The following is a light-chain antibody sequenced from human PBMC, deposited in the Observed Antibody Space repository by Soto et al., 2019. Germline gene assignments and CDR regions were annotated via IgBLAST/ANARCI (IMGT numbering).Light chain of an antibody. CDR2: AAS. J-gene: IGKJ4*01. CDR3: QLAYIVPFT. V-gene: IGKV1D-12*01. Sequence: DLQMTQSPSSVSASVGDRVTITCRASQGINSWLGWYQQKPGKAPKLLISAASSLQSGVPSRFSGSGSGTDFTLTISSLQPEDFATYYCQLAYIVPFTFGGGTKVEIK. CDR1: QGINSW.